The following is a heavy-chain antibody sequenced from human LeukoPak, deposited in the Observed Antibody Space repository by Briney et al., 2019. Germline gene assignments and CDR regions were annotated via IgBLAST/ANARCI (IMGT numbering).Heavy chain of an antibody. Sequence: GGPLRLPCAASGFTLHRYAKSWARRAPGKGREGVSAIGVSGGSTYYADSVKGRSTISRDNSKNTLYLQMNSRRAEYTAVYYCAKAPAGTYQLGDYGGQGTLVTVSS. V-gene: IGHV3-23*01. CDR3: AKAPAGTYQLGDY. CDR2: IGVSGGST. CDR1: GFTLHRYA. J-gene: IGHJ4*02. D-gene: IGHD2-2*01.